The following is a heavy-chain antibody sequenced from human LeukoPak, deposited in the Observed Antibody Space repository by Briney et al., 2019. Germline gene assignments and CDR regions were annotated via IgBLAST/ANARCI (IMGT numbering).Heavy chain of an antibody. Sequence: GESLKISCKGSGYSFTSYWIGWVRQMPGKGLEWMGIIYPGDSDTRYSPSFQGQVTISADKSISTAYLQWSSLKASDTAMYYCARPDYYDSSGYYLVAFDIWGQGTMVTVSS. J-gene: IGHJ3*02. D-gene: IGHD3-22*01. V-gene: IGHV5-51*01. CDR3: ARPDYYDSSGYYLVAFDI. CDR1: GYSFTSYW. CDR2: IYPGDSDT.